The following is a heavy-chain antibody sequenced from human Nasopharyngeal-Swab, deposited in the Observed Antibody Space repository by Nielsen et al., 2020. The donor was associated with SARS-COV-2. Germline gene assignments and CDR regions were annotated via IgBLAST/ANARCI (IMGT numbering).Heavy chain of an antibody. CDR3: ASLSSSWSLGYYYYYMDV. Sequence: ESLKISCTVSGGSISSSSYYWGWIRQPPGKGLEWIGSIYYSGSTYYNPSLKSRVTISVDTSKNQFSLKLSSVTAADTAVYYCASLSSSWSLGYYYYYMDVWGKGTTVTVSS. D-gene: IGHD6-13*01. CDR1: GGSISSSSYY. CDR2: IYYSGST. V-gene: IGHV4-39*01. J-gene: IGHJ6*03.